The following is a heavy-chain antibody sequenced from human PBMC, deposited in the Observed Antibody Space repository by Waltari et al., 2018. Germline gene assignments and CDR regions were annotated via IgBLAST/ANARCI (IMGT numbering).Heavy chain of an antibody. D-gene: IGHD3-10*01. J-gene: IGHJ4*02. Sequence: QVQLVESGGGVVQPGRSLRLSCAASGFTFSCYAMHWVRQAPGKGLEWVAVISYDGSNKYYADSVKGRFTISRDNSKNTLYLQMNSLRAEDTAVYYCARDSITMVRDPEGYFDYWGQGTLVTVSS. CDR3: ARDSITMVRDPEGYFDY. V-gene: IGHV3-30*01. CDR1: GFTFSCYA. CDR2: ISYDGSNK.